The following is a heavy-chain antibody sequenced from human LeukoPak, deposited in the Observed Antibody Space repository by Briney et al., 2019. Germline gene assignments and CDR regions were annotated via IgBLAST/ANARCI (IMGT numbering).Heavy chain of an antibody. V-gene: IGHV4-38-2*02. D-gene: IGHD5-24*01. CDR1: GYSISSGYY. CDR2: IYHSGST. CDR3: ARGNYNFDL. Sequence: SETLSLTCTVSGYSISSGYYWGWIRQPPGKGLEWIGSIYHSGSTYYNSSLESRLTISVDTSKNQFSLKVTSVTAADTAVYYCARGNYNFDLWGQGSLVTVSS. J-gene: IGHJ4*02.